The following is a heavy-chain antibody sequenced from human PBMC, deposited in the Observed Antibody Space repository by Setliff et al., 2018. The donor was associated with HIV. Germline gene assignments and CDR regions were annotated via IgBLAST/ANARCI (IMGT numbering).Heavy chain of an antibody. J-gene: IGHJ4*02. V-gene: IGHV1-18*01. D-gene: IGHD6-6*01. CDR2: IGGDNGIP. CDR3: ARGMDDSRSSVWYY. Sequence: ASVKVSCKASGYTFAGFGISWVRQAPGQGPEWVGWIGGDNGIPSYAQKLRDRVTLTADTSTKTVFMELRSLRPDDTAVYYCARGMDDSRSSVWYYWGQGTLVTVSS. CDR1: GYTFAGFG.